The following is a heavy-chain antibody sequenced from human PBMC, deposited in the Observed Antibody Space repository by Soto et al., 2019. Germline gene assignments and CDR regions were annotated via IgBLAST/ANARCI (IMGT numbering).Heavy chain of an antibody. V-gene: IGHV3-21*01. CDR1: GFTFSSYS. J-gene: IGHJ4*02. D-gene: IGHD2-15*01. CDR2: ISSSSSYI. CDR3: ARDAVAASFDY. Sequence: GGSLRLSCAASGFTFSSYSMNWVRQAPGKGLEWVSSISSSSSYIYYADSVKGRFTIPRDNAKNSLYLQMNSLRAEDTAVYYCARDAVAASFDYWGQGTLVTVSS.